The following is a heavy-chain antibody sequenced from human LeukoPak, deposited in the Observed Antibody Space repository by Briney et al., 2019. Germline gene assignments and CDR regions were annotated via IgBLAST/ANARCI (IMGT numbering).Heavy chain of an antibody. V-gene: IGHV1-2*02. Sequence: TSVKFTCKASGQDRAGHYIDSARWATGQGLEWMGWINPNCGGTNYAQKSQGRVTMTRVTSISTAYMELSRLRSDDTAVYYCARFGVEDSSGWYDAFDIWGQGTMVTVSS. CDR1: GQDRAGHY. J-gene: IGHJ3*02. CDR2: INPNCGGT. D-gene: IGHD3-22*01. CDR3: ARFGVEDSSGWYDAFDI.